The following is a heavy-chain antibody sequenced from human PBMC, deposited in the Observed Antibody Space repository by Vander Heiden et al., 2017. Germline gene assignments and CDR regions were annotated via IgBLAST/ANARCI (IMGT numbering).Heavy chain of an antibody. Sequence: EVQLVESGGGLVKPGGSLRPTGAASGFTFSSYSMNWVRQAPGKGLEWVSSSSSSRSYICYADSVKGRFTISRDNAKNSLYLQMNGLRAEDTAVYYCAHGDYVDYWGQGTLVTVSS. J-gene: IGHJ4*02. CDR1: GFTFSSYS. V-gene: IGHV3-21*01. CDR2: SSSSRSYI. D-gene: IGHD4-17*01. CDR3: AHGDYVDY.